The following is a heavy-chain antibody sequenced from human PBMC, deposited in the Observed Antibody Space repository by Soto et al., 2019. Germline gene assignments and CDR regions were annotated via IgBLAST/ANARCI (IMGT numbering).Heavy chain of an antibody. V-gene: IGHV4-31*03. CDR1: GDSVSSSSYY. D-gene: IGHD5-12*01. CDR2: IHHSGTT. Sequence: QVQLQESGPGLVKPSQTLSLTCTVSGDSVSSSSYYWSWIRQHPGKGLEWIGYIHHSGTTYNNPSLKSRITLSVDTSKTQFSLRLSSVTAADTAVYYCASGLGYKAWGQGTLVTVSS. J-gene: IGHJ5*02. CDR3: ASGLGYKA.